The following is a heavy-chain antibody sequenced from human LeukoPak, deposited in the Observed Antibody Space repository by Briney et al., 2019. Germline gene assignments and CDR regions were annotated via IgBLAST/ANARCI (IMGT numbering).Heavy chain of an antibody. D-gene: IGHD2-2*01. CDR2: ISGSGGST. Sequence: PGGSLRLSCAASGFTFSSYGMYWVRQAPGKGLEWVSAISGSGGSTYYADSVKGRFTISRDNSKNTLYLQMNSLRAEDTAVYYCAKGYPPGRYYYYYMDVWGKGTTVTVSS. CDR3: AKGYPPGRYYYYYMDV. J-gene: IGHJ6*03. CDR1: GFTFSSYG. V-gene: IGHV3-23*01.